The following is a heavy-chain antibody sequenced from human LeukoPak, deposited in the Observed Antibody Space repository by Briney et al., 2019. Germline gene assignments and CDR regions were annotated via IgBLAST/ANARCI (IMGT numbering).Heavy chain of an antibody. J-gene: IGHJ4*02. V-gene: IGHV3-53*01. Sequence: GGSLRLSCAASGFTVSSNYMSWVRQAPGKGLEWVSVIYSGGSTYYADSVKGRFTISRDNSKNTLYLRMNSLRAEDTAVYYSASMGWLQSLSFDYWGQGTLVTVSS. CDR2: IYSGGST. CDR1: GFTVSSNY. D-gene: IGHD5-24*01. CDR3: ASMGWLQSLSFDY.